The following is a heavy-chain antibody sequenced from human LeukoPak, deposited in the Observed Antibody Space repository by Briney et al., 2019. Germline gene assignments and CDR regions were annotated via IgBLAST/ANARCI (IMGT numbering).Heavy chain of an antibody. CDR1: GFTFSSYW. CDR3: ARDRRVYCSRSTCSLYSFYYGMDV. CDR2: IKQDGSEK. D-gene: IGHD2-2*01. V-gene: IGHV3-7*05. Sequence: GGSLRLSCAASGFTFSSYWMSWVRQAPGKGLEWVANIKQDGSEKYYVDSVKGRFTISRDNAKNSLYLEMNSLRAEDTAVYYCARDRRVYCSRSTCSLYSFYYGMDVWGQGTTVTVSS. J-gene: IGHJ6*02.